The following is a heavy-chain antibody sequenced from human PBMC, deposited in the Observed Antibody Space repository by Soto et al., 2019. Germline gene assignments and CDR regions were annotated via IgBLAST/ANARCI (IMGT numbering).Heavy chain of an antibody. CDR2: INSDGSST. Sequence: GSLRLSCAASGFTFISYWIHFFRQSPVKGLVWVSRINSDGSSTSYADSVKGRFTISRDNAKNTLYLQMDSLRAEDTAVYYCARDLFNGGYYGMDVWGQGTTVTVSS. CDR1: GFTFISYW. V-gene: IGHV3-74*01. D-gene: IGHD2-21*01. J-gene: IGHJ6*02. CDR3: ARDLFNGGYYGMDV.